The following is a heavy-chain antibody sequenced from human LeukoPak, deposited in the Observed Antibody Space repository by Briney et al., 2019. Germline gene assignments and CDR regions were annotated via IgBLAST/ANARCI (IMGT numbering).Heavy chain of an antibody. V-gene: IGHV1-2*02. D-gene: IGHD3-22*01. Sequence: ASVKVSCKASGYSFPNYGISWVRQAPGQGLEWMGWINPNSGGTDYAQKFQGRVTMTRDTSISTAYMELSRLRSDDTAVYYCARDWEDSSGYLDDYWGQGTLVTVSS. CDR3: ARDWEDSSGYLDDY. J-gene: IGHJ4*02. CDR1: GYSFPNYG. CDR2: INPNSGGT.